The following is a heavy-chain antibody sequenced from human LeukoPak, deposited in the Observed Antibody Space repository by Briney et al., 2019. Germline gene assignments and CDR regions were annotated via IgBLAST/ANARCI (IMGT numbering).Heavy chain of an antibody. CDR1: GYTFTGYY. D-gene: IGHD1-26*01. J-gene: IGHJ4*02. CDR2: INPNSGGT. V-gene: IGHV1-2*02. Sequence: ASVKVSCKASGYTFTGYYVHWVRQAPGQGLEWMGWINPNSGGTNYAQKFQGRVTMTRDTSISTAYMELSRLRSDDTAVYYCARCPAAGAIYYFDYWGQGTLVTVSS. CDR3: ARCPAAGAIYYFDY.